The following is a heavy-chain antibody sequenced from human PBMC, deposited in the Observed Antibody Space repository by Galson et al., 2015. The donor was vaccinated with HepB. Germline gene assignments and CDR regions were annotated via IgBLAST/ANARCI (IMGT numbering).Heavy chain of an antibody. J-gene: IGHJ3*02. CDR3: THVMITYGGVNRLDAFDM. Sequence: PALVKPTQTLTLTCTFSGFSLTTSGVGVGWIRQPPGEALEWLALIYWDDDKRYRPSLRSRLSMTKDTSKNQVVLTMTNMDPVDTATYYCTHVMITYGGVNRLDAFDMWGQGTMVTVSS. V-gene: IGHV2-5*02. CDR2: IYWDDDK. CDR1: GFSLTTSGVG. D-gene: IGHD3-16*01.